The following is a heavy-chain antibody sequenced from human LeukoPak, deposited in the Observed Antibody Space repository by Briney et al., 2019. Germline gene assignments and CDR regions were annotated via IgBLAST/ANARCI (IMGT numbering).Heavy chain of an antibody. CDR3: ARGGPYYGSGGSYYYGMDV. CDR2: FYYSGST. CDR1: GGSISSGGYY. J-gene: IGHJ6*02. V-gene: IGHV4-31*03. Sequence: PSQTLSLTCTVSGGSISSGGYYWSWIRQHPGKGLEWIGYFYYSGSTYYNPSLKSRVTISVDTSKNQFSLKLSSVTAADTAVYYCARGGPYYGSGGSYYYGMDVWGQGTTVTVSS. D-gene: IGHD3-10*01.